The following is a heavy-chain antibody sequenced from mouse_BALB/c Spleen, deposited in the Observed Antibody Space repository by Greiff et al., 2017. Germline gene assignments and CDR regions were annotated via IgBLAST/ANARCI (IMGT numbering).Heavy chain of an antibody. D-gene: IGHD2-1*01. CDR1: GFTFSSYA. V-gene: IGHV5-9-4*01. J-gene: IGHJ4*01. Sequence: EVKLVESGGGLVKPGGSLKLSCAASGFTFSSYAMSWVRQSPEKRLEWVAEISSGGSYTYYPDTVTGRFTISRDNAKNTLYLEMSSLRSEDTAMYYGARGPYYGNYDYAMDYWGQGTSVTVSS. CDR2: ISSGGSYT. CDR3: ARGPYYGNYDYAMDY.